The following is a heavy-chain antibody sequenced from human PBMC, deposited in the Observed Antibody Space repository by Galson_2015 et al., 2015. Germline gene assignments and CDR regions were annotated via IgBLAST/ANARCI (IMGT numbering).Heavy chain of an antibody. J-gene: IGHJ4*02. D-gene: IGHD3-16*02. CDR2: IYSDGST. V-gene: IGHV3-53*01. Sequence: SLRLSCAASGFSVSFVYMTWVRQATGKGLESVSLIYSDGSTYYADSVKGRFTMSRDNSQNTVFLQMNSLTADDTAVYYCARGDYIWGIYRYFDSWGQGTLVTVSS. CDR3: ARGDYIWGIYRYFDS. CDR1: GFSVSFVY.